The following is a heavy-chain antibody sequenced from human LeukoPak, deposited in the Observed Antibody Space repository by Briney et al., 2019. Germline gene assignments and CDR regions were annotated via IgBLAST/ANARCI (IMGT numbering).Heavy chain of an antibody. D-gene: IGHD3-22*01. Sequence: GGSLRLSCAASGFTFSSYAMSWVRQAPGKGLEWVSAISGSGGSTYYADSVKGRFTISRDNSKNTLYLQMNSLRAEDTAVYYCAKPHYDSSGYSDAFDIWGQGTVVTVSS. V-gene: IGHV3-23*01. J-gene: IGHJ3*02. CDR1: GFTFSSYA. CDR2: ISGSGGST. CDR3: AKPHYDSSGYSDAFDI.